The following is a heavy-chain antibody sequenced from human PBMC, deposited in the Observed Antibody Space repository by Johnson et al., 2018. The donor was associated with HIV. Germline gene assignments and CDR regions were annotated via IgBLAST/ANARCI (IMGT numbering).Heavy chain of an antibody. D-gene: IGHD3-10*01. CDR2: ISYDGSYK. CDR1: GFTFSSYA. V-gene: IGHV3-30*18. J-gene: IGHJ3*02. CDR3: AKSSSATYYGDAFDM. Sequence: QVQLVESGGGVVQPGRSLRLSCAASGFTFSSYAMHWVRQAPGKGLEWVGVISYDGSYKYYADSVKGRFTISRDNSKSTLYLQMNSLRPEDTAVYYCAKSSSATYYGDAFDMWGQGTMVTVSS.